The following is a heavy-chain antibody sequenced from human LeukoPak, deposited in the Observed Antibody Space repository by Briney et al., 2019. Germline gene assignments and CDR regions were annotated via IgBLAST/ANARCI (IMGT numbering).Heavy chain of an antibody. CDR1: GGSISSYY. D-gene: IGHD6-13*01. CDR3: ARDRGPMYSSSWYGNWFDP. J-gene: IGHJ5*02. CDR2: IYTSGST. Sequence: SETLSLTCTVSGGSISSYYWSWIRQPAGKGLEWIGRIYTSGSTNYNPSLKSRVTMSVDTSKNQFSLKLSSVTAAGTAVYYCARDRGPMYSSSWYGNWFDPWGQGTLVTVSS. V-gene: IGHV4-4*07.